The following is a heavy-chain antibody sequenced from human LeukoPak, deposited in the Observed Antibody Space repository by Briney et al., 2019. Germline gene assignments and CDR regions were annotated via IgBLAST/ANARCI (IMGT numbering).Heavy chain of an antibody. D-gene: IGHD3-16*01. CDR1: GFTFSSYS. J-gene: IGHJ4*02. V-gene: IGHV3-21*01. CDR3: IRDLFDDYSLDY. CDR2: INSDSSLM. Sequence: GGSLRVSCAASGFTFSSYSMNWVRQAPGKGLEWVSSINSDSSLMYYAESVKGRFTISRDNARNSLYLQMSSLRVEDTAVYYCIRDLFDDYSLDYWGQGALVTVSS.